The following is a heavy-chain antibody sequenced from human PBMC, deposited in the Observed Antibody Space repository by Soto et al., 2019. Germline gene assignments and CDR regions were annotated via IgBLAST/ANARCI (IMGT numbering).Heavy chain of an antibody. CDR1: GYTFTSYG. V-gene: IGHV1-2*02. Sequence: GASVKVSCKASGYTFTSYGISWVRQAPGQGLEWMGWINTNSGGTNYAQKFQGRVTMTRDTSISTAYMELSRLRSDDTAVYYCATKTPVYYYGMDVWGQGTTVTVSS. CDR3: ATKTPVYYYGMDV. CDR2: INTNSGGT. J-gene: IGHJ6*02.